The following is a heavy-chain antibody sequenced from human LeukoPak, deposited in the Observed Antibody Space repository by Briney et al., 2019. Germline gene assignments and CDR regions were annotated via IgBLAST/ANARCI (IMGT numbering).Heavy chain of an antibody. V-gene: IGHV4-38-2*01. J-gene: IGHJ5*02. CDR1: GYSISSGYY. CDR3: ARSTLTINWFDP. Sequence: PSETLSLTCAVSGYSISSGYYWGWIRQPPGKGLEWIGSIYHSGSTYYNPSLKSRVTISVDTSKNQFSLKLSSVTAADTAVYYCARSTLTINWFDPWGQGTLVTVSS. CDR2: IYHSGST. D-gene: IGHD1-14*01.